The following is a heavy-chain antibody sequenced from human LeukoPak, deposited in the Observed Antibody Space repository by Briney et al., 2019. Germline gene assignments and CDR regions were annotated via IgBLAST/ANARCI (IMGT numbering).Heavy chain of an antibody. J-gene: IGHJ5*02. CDR1: GGSISSYY. CDR2: INHSGST. D-gene: IGHD3-3*01. Sequence: SETLSLTCTVSGGSISSYYWSWIRQPPGKGLEWIGEINHSGSTNYNPSLKSRVTISVDTSKNQFSLKLSSVTAADTAVYYCARGRHCYYDFWSGEPSCWFDPWGQGTLVTVSS. V-gene: IGHV4-34*01. CDR3: ARGRHCYYDFWSGEPSCWFDP.